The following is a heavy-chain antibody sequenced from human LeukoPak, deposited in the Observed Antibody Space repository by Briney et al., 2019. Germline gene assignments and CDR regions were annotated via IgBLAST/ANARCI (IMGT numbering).Heavy chain of an antibody. J-gene: IGHJ5*02. V-gene: IGHV4-59*01. CDR3: AGDFGGLGNWFDP. CDR1: GGSISSYY. D-gene: IGHD4-23*01. Sequence: SETLSLTCTVSGGSISSYYWSWIRQPPGKGLEWIGYIYYSGSTNYNPSLKSRVTISVDTSKNQFSLKLSSVTAADTAVYYCAGDFGGLGNWFDPWGQGTLVTVSS. CDR2: IYYSGST.